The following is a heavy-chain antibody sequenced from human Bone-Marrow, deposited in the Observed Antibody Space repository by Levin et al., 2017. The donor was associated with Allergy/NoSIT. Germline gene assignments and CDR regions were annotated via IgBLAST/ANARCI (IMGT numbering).Heavy chain of an antibody. J-gene: IGHJ5*02. CDR2: ISSSSSYI. V-gene: IGHV3-21*01. Sequence: GGSLRLSCAASGFTFSSYSMNWVRQAPGKGLEWVSSISSSSSYIYYADSVKGRFTISRDNAKNSLYLQMNSLRAEDTAVYYCARSIAARPTWFDPWGQGTLVTVSS. D-gene: IGHD6-6*01. CDR1: GFTFSSYS. CDR3: ARSIAARPTWFDP.